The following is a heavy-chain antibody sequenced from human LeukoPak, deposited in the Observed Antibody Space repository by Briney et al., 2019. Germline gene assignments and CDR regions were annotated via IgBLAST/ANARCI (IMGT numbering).Heavy chain of an antibody. CDR3: AREGSSWSNDAFDI. V-gene: IGHV4-34*01. D-gene: IGHD6-13*01. J-gene: IGHJ3*02. CDR1: GGSFSGYY. Sequence: PSETLSLTCAVYGGSFSGYYWSWIRQPPGKGLEWIGEINHSGSTNNNPSLKSRVTISVDTSKNQFSLKLSSVTAADTAVYYCAREGSSWSNDAFDIWGQGTMVTVSS. CDR2: INHSGST.